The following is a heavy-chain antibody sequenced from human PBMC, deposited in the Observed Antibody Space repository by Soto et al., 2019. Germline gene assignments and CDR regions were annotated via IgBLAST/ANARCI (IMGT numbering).Heavy chain of an antibody. V-gene: IGHV3-15*07. Sequence: EVQLVESGGGLVEPGGSLRLSCAASGFNFSNAWMHWVRQAPGKGLEWVGRIKSKADGETTDYAAPVKGRFIISRDDSKNTLYLQINSLKMEDTAVYYCSALGVWGQGTTVTVSS. CDR1: GFNFSNAW. CDR3: SALGV. CDR2: IKSKADGETT. J-gene: IGHJ6*02. D-gene: IGHD1-26*01.